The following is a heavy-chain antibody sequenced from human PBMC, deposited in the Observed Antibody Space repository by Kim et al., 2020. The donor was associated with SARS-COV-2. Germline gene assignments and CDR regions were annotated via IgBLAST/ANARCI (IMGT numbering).Heavy chain of an antibody. J-gene: IGHJ3*02. CDR3: ARARGGTMIVVVIGAFDI. CDR1: GGSISSGGYY. V-gene: IGHV4-31*03. D-gene: IGHD3-22*01. Sequence: SETLSLTCTVSGGSISSGGYYWSWIRQHPGKGLEWIGYIYYSGSTYSNPSLKSRVTISVDTSKNQFSLKLSSVTAADTAVYYCARARGGTMIVVVIGAFDIWGEGKMVTGSS. CDR2: IYYSGST.